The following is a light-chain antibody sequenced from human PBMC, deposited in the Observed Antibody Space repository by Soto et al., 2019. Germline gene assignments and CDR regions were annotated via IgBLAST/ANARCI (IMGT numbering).Light chain of an antibody. CDR1: QSVSSSY. Sequence: EIVLTQSPGTLSLSPGDRATLSCRASQSVSSSYLAWYQQIPGQAPRLLIYGASSRATAIPDTFSGSGSGTDFTLTISRLEPEDFAVYFCQQYGSSPWTFXQGTKVDIK. V-gene: IGKV3-20*01. CDR3: QQYGSSPWT. J-gene: IGKJ1*01. CDR2: GAS.